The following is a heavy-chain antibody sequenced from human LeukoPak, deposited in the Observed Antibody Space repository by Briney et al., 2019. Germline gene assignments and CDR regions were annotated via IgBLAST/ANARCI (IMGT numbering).Heavy chain of an antibody. Sequence: SETLSLTCTVSGGSTSSYYWSWIRQPAGKGLEWIGSIHSSGNIYYNPSLKSRVTISLDTSNNQFSLRLFSVSAADTAVYYCARGRYNSKTDFDYWGQGTLVTVSS. D-gene: IGHD3-16*02. CDR2: IHSSGNI. V-gene: IGHV4-4*07. CDR1: GGSTSSYY. CDR3: ARGRYNSKTDFDY. J-gene: IGHJ4*02.